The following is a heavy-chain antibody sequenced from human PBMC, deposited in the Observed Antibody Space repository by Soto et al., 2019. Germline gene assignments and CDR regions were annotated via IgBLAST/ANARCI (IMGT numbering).Heavy chain of an antibody. Sequence: XESLRLSCAASGFTFSSYAMSWVRQAPGKGLEWVSAISGSGGSTYYADSVKGRFTISRDNSKNTLYLQMNSLRAEDTAVYYCAKGIGGSYLPHHDYWGQGTLVTVSS. J-gene: IGHJ4*02. CDR2: ISGSGGST. CDR1: GFTFSSYA. V-gene: IGHV3-23*01. D-gene: IGHD1-26*01. CDR3: AKGIGGSYLPHHDY.